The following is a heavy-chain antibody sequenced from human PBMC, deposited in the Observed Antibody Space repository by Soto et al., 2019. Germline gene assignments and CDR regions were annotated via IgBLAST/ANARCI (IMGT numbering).Heavy chain of an antibody. Sequence: RQAPEQGLEWMGWISAYNGNTNYAQKLQGRVTMTTDTSTSTAYMELRSLRSYVKAEYCSARYSPPPAVWGKGTPVTVS. D-gene: IGHD2-21*01. CDR3: ARYSPPPAV. CDR2: ISAYNGNT. V-gene: IGHV1-18*01. J-gene: IGHJ4*02.